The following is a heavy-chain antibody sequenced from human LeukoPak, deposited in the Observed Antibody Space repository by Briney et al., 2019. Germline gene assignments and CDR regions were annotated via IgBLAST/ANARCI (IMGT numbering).Heavy chain of an antibody. V-gene: IGHV3-30*18. Sequence: GGSLRLSCAASGFTFSSYGMHWVRQAPGRGLEWVAVISYDGSNKYYADSVKGRFTISRDNSKNTLYLQMNSLRAEDTAVYYCAKDRLSSGWYGDYWGQGTLVTISS. D-gene: IGHD6-19*01. CDR2: ISYDGSNK. CDR3: AKDRLSSGWYGDY. CDR1: GFTFSSYG. J-gene: IGHJ4*02.